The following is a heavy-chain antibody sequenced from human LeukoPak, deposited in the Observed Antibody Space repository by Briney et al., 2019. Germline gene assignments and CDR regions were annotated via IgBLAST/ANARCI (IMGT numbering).Heavy chain of an antibody. CDR3: AREGCSGGSCYGTVGIDH. CDR2: IYFTGIT. J-gene: IGHJ4*02. CDR1: GGSLSSGGYS. D-gene: IGHD2-15*01. Sequence: PSETLSLTCTVSGGSLSSGGYSWSWIRQFPGKGLEWIGEIYFTGITYYNPSLKSRATFSVDTSENEFSLSLRSVTAADTAVYYCAREGCSGGSCYGTVGIDHWGQGTLVTVSS. V-gene: IGHV4-31*03.